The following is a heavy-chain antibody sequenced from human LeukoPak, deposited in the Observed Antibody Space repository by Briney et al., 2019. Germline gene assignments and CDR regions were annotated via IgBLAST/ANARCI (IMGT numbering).Heavy chain of an antibody. Sequence: GGSLRLSCAASGFTFSTYAIHWVRQAPGKGLEGVAVISYDESKKFYADSVKGRFTISRDNSRNTMYLQMNSLRAEDTAVYYCAKDRSFPRPDGGMDVWGQGTTVTVSS. CDR3: AKDRSFPRPDGGMDV. CDR2: ISYDESKK. V-gene: IGHV3-30*18. J-gene: IGHJ6*02. CDR1: GFTFSTYA. D-gene: IGHD3-16*01.